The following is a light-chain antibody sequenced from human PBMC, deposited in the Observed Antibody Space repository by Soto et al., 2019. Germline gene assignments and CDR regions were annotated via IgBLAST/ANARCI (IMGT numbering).Light chain of an antibody. V-gene: IGLV2-14*01. J-gene: IGLJ2*01. Sequence: QSVLTQPASVSGSPGQSITISCTGTSRDVGGYNYVSWYQQHPGKAPKLMIYDVGNRPSGVSNRFSGSKSGNTASLTISGLQAEDEADYYCSSYTSSSTRVFGGGTKVTVL. CDR2: DVG. CDR3: SSYTSSSTRV. CDR1: SRDVGGYNY.